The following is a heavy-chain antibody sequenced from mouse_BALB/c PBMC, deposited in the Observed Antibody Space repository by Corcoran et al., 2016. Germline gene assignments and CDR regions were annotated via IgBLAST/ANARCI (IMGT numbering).Heavy chain of an antibody. CDR1: GYTFTDYN. V-gene: IGHV1-18*01. Sequence: EVLLQQSGPELVMPGASVKILCKASGYTFTDYNMDWVKQSHGKSLEWVGDINPNNGGTIYNQKFKGKATLTVDKSSSTAYMELRSLTSEDTAVYYCARKDGNYPYYFDYWGQGTTLTVSS. D-gene: IGHD2-1*01. CDR2: INPNNGGT. CDR3: ARKDGNYPYYFDY. J-gene: IGHJ2*01.